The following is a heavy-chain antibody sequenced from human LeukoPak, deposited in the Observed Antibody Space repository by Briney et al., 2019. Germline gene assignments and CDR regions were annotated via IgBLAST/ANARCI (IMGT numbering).Heavy chain of an antibody. CDR2: ISAYNGNT. Sequence: ASVKVSCKASGYTFTGYYMHWVQQAPGQGLEWMGWISAYNGNTNYAQKLQGRVTMTTDTSTSTAYMELRSLRSDDTAVYYCARDQWELTDYWGQGTLVTVSS. V-gene: IGHV1-18*04. CDR3: ARDQWELTDY. CDR1: GYTFTGYY. D-gene: IGHD1-26*01. J-gene: IGHJ4*02.